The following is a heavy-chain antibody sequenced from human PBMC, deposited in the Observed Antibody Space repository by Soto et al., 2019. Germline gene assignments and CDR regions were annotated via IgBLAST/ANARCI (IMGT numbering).Heavy chain of an antibody. V-gene: IGHV1-18*01. CDR2: ISAYNGNT. Sequence: ASVKVSCKASGYTFTSYGISWARQAPGQGLEWMGWISAYNGNTNYAQKLQGRVTMTTDTSTSTAYMELRSLRSDDTAVYYCARDSSGVPASKVGGMDVWGQGTTVTVSS. J-gene: IGHJ6*02. CDR3: ARDSSGVPASKVGGMDV. CDR1: GYTFTSYG. D-gene: IGHD2-2*01.